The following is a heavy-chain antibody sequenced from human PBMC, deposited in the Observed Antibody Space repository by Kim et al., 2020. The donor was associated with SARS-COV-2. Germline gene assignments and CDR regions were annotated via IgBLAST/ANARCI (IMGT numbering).Heavy chain of an antibody. CDR3: ARDYYGGNSGTTGDFDY. CDR1: GYTFTSYY. D-gene: IGHD4-17*01. J-gene: IGHJ4*02. Sequence: ASVKVSCKASGYTFTSYYMHWVRQAPGQGLEWMGIINPSGGSTSYAQKFQGRVTMTRDTSTSTVYMELSSLRSEDTAVYYCARDYYGGNSGTTGDFDYWGQGTLVTVSS. V-gene: IGHV1-46*01. CDR2: INPSGGST.